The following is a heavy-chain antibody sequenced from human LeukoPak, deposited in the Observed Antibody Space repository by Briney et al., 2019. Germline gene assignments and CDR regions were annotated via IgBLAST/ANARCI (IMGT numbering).Heavy chain of an antibody. J-gene: IGHJ4*02. D-gene: IGHD3-10*01. CDR3: ARDRGTYGSGSYFDY. CDR2: IWYDGSNK. V-gene: IGHV3-33*01. CDR1: GFTFSSYG. Sequence: PGGSLRLSCAASGFTFSSYGMHWVRQAPGKGLGWVAVIWYDGSNKYYADSVKGRFTISRDNSKNTLYLQMNSLRAEDTAVYYCARDRGTYGSGSYFDYWGQGTLVTVSS.